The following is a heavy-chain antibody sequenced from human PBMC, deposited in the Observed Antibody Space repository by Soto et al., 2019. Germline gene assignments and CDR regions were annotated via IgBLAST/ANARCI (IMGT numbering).Heavy chain of an antibody. J-gene: IGHJ4*02. CDR1: GFTFSSYA. CDR3: AKGGGSGWYSPLDY. D-gene: IGHD6-19*01. V-gene: IGHV3-23*01. Sequence: EVQLSESGGGLVQPGGSLRLSCVASGFTFSSYAMTWVRQAPGKGLEWVSPISGSGSTTFYADSVRGRFSISRDNSKKTLYLKMNSLRAEDTAVYYCAKGGGSGWYSPLDYWGQGTLVTVSS. CDR2: ISGSGSTT.